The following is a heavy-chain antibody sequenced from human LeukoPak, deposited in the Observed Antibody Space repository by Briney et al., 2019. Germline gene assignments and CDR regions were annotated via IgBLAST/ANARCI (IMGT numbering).Heavy chain of an antibody. D-gene: IGHD3-22*01. Sequence: GESLKISCKGSGYSFTSYWIGWVRQMPGKGLEWMGIIYPGDSGTRYSPSFQGQTTISADKSISTAYLQWSSLKASDTAMYYCATPGFYDSSGYYYYDFDIWGQGTMVTVSS. V-gene: IGHV5-51*01. CDR2: IYPGDSGT. CDR3: ATPGFYDSSGYYYYDFDI. J-gene: IGHJ3*02. CDR1: GYSFTSYW.